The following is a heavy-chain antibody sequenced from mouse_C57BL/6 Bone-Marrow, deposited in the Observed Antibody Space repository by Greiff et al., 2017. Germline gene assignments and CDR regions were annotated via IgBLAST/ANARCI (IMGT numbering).Heavy chain of an antibody. V-gene: IGHV1-82*01. CDR3: ARDWDVGRFAY. D-gene: IGHD4-1*01. J-gene: IGHJ3*01. CDR1: GYAFSSSW. Sequence: VQLQESGPELVKPGASVKISCKASGYAFSSSWMNRVKQRPGKGLEWIGRIYPGDGDTNYNGKFKGKATLTADKSSSTAYMQLSSLTSEDSAVYFCARDWDVGRFAYWGQGTLVTVSA. CDR2: IYPGDGDT.